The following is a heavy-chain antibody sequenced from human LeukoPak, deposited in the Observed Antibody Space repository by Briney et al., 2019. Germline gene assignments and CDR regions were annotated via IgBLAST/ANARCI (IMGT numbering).Heavy chain of an antibody. CDR2: INPSSGGT. CDR1: GYTFTGYY. CDR3: AGIEAAFDY. J-gene: IGHJ4*02. Sequence: ASVKASCKASGYTFTGYYMHWVRQAPGQGLEWMGRINPSSGGTNYAQKFQGRVTMTRDTSISTAYMELSGLRSDDTAVYYCAGIEAAFDYWGQGTLVTVSS. D-gene: IGHD2-15*01. V-gene: IGHV1-2*06.